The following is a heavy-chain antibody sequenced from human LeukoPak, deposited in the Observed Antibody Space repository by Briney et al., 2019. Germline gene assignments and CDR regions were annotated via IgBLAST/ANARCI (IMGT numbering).Heavy chain of an antibody. CDR2: IYSGGST. D-gene: IGHD2-2*01. Sequence: GGSLRLSCAAPGFTVSSNYMSWVRQAPGKGLEWVSVIYSGGSTYYADSVKGRFTISRDNSKNTLYLQMNSLRPENTAVYYCAKQGLVPATAGDWGQGTLVTVSS. J-gene: IGHJ4*02. V-gene: IGHV3-66*02. CDR3: AKQGLVPATAGD. CDR1: GFTVSSNY.